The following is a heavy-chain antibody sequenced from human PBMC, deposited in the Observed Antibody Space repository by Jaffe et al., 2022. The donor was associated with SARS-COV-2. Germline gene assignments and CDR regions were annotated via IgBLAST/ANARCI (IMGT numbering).Heavy chain of an antibody. J-gene: IGHJ6*02. CDR1: GFSFNNYW. CDR3: ARVLVRGKNYVLYYYYGIDI. Sequence: EVQLVESGGGLVQPGGSLRLSCAVSGFSFNNYWMTWVRQAPGKGLEWVANINQVGSEKNYVDSVKGRFTISRDNAKDSLYLQMNSLRAEDTAVYYCARVLVRGKNYVLYYYYGIDIWGQGTTVTVSS. CDR2: INQVGSEK. D-gene: IGHD3-10*02. V-gene: IGHV3-7*03.